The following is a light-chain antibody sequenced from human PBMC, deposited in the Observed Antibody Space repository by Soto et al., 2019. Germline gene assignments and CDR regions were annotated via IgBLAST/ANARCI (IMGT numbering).Light chain of an antibody. CDR3: QQYGYSFWT. CDR1: HSVSSSY. CDR2: SAS. V-gene: IGKV3-20*01. Sequence: EIVLTQSPGTLSLSPGERATLSCRVGHSVSSSYLAWYQQKPGQAHRLLIYSASSRATGLPDRFSGSGSGADYTLTISRLEPEDSAMYYCQQYGYSFWTFVQGTKVDIK. J-gene: IGKJ1*01.